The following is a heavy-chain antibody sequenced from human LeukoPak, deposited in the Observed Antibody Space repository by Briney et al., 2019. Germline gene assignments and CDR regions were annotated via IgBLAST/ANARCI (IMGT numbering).Heavy chain of an antibody. V-gene: IGHV3-30*18. J-gene: IGHJ2*01. Sequence: GGSLRLSCAASGFIFSSYSMHWVRQAPGKGLEWVAVVSTDGTIKYYADSMKGRFTVSRDNSKNTVDLQMNSLRVEDTALYFCVQEFNHEQWFFDIWVRGTLVTVSS. D-gene: IGHD3-22*01. CDR3: VQEFNHEQWFFDI. CDR1: GFIFSSYS. CDR2: VSTDGTIK.